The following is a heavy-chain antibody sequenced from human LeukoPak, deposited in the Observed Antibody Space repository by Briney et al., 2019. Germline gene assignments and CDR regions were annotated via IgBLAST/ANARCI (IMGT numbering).Heavy chain of an antibody. CDR3: ARYSGSYSGFDY. CDR1: GGSISSYY. V-gene: IGHV4-59*08. CDR2: IYYSGGI. J-gene: IGHJ4*02. Sequence: KPSETLSLTCTVSGGSISSYYWSWIRQPPGKGLEWIGYIYYSGGINYNPSLKSRVTISVDTSKNQFSLKLRSVTAADTAVYYCARYSGSYSGFDYWGQGTLVTVSS. D-gene: IGHD1-26*01.